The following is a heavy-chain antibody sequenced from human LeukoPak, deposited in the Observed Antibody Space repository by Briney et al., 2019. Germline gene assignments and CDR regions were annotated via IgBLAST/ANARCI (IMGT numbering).Heavy chain of an antibody. V-gene: IGHV3-11*01. CDR1: GFTFSDYY. J-gene: IGHJ4*02. CDR3: ARDKRSSGWYDSGEWYFDY. Sequence: GGSLRLSCAASGFTFSDYYMSWIRQAPGKGLEWVSYISSSGSTIYYADSVKGRFTISRDNAKNSLYLQMNSLRAEDTAVYYCARDKRSSGWYDSGEWYFDYWVQGTLVTVSS. CDR2: ISSSGSTI. D-gene: IGHD6-19*01.